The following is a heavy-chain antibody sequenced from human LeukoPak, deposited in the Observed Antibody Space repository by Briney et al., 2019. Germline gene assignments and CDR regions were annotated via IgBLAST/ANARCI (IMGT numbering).Heavy chain of an antibody. Sequence: SETLSLTCAVYGGSFSGYYWSWIRQPPGKGLEWIGEINHSGSTNYNPSLKSRVTISVDTSKNQFSLKLSSVTAADTAVYYCARDSSGYYYGAFDIWGQGTMVTVSS. CDR1: GGSFSGYY. CDR2: INHSGST. D-gene: IGHD3-22*01. J-gene: IGHJ3*02. V-gene: IGHV4-34*01. CDR3: ARDSSGYYYGAFDI.